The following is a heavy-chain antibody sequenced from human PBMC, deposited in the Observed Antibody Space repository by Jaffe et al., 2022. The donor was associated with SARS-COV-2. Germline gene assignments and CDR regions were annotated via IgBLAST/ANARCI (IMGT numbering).Heavy chain of an antibody. CDR1: GFTFSSYA. Sequence: EVQLVESGGGLVQPGGSLRLSCAASGFTFSSYAMSWVRQAPGKGLEWVSAISGSGGSTYYADSVKGRFTISRDNSKNTLYLQMNSLRAEDTAVYYCAKSLDSSGYYFGVDAFDIWGQGTMVTVSS. D-gene: IGHD3-22*01. CDR2: ISGSGGST. J-gene: IGHJ3*02. CDR3: AKSLDSSGYYFGVDAFDI. V-gene: IGHV3-23*04.